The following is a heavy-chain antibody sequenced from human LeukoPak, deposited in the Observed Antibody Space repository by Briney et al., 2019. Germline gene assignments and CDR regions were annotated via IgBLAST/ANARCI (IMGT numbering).Heavy chain of an antibody. V-gene: IGHV3-30*02. CDR3: SKDLTSDFGGDLDP. J-gene: IGHJ5*02. Sequence: GGSLRLSCAASGFTFSNYGMHWVRQAPGKGLEWVALISFDGSQKYYGVSVKGRFTISRDNSKSTAYLQMNSLRVEDAAVYFCSKDLTSDFGGDLDPWGQGTLVTVSS. CDR1: GFTFSNYG. CDR2: ISFDGSQK. D-gene: IGHD3-10*01.